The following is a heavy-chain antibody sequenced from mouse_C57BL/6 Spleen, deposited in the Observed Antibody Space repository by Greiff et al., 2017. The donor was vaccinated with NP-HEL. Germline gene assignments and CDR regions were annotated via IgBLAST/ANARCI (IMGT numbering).Heavy chain of an antibody. CDR2: FHPYNDDT. Sequence: QVQLKQSGAELVKPGASVKMSCKASGYTFTTYPIEWMKQNHGKSLEWIGNFHPYNDDTKYTEKFKGKATLTVEKSSSTVYLELSRLTSDDTAVYNCARKGLPDRFFDYWGQGTTLTVSS. J-gene: IGHJ2*01. V-gene: IGHV1-47*01. D-gene: IGHD2-2*01. CDR1: GYTFTTYP. CDR3: ARKGLPDRFFDY.